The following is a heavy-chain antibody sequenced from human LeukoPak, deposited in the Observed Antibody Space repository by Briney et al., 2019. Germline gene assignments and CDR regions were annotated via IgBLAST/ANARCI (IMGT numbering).Heavy chain of an antibody. V-gene: IGHV3-7*01. J-gene: IGHJ4*02. CDR2: IKQDGSEE. CDR1: GFSFSSHW. CDR3: ARAGGFGELSGY. Sequence: AGSLRLSCIDSGFSFSSHWMSWVRQAPGKGLEWVANIKQDGSEEFYVDSVKGRFTLSRENAKKSLYLQMNSLRAEDTAVYYGARAGGFGELSGYWGQGTLVTVSS. D-gene: IGHD3-10*01.